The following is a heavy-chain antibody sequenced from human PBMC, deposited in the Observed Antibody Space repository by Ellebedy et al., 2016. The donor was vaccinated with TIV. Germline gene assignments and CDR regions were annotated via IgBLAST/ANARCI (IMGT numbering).Heavy chain of an antibody. V-gene: IGHV1-2*02. J-gene: IGHJ4*02. CDR3: ARPGITGAWGI. CDR1: GYTFTDSY. CDR2: INPDSGGT. Sequence: ASVKVSCXASGYTFTDSYIHWVRQAPGQGLEWMGWINPDSGGTDYAQKFQGRVTMTRDTSISTAYMELSRLRSDDTAVFYCARPGITGAWGIWGQGTLVTVSS. D-gene: IGHD1-20*01.